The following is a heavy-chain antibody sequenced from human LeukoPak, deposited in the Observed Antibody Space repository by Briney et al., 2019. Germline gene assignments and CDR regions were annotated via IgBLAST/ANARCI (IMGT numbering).Heavy chain of an antibody. CDR2: ISGSGDSI. Sequence: QSGGSLRLSCAASGFTFSDARMSWVRQAPGKGLEWLSPISGSGDSIYYADSVKGRFTNSRDNSKNTLYLQMSSLRTEDTAVYYCARDDAVAGGYLDYWGQGTLVTVSS. V-gene: IGHV3-23*01. J-gene: IGHJ4*02. CDR3: ARDDAVAGGYLDY. CDR1: GFTFSDAR. D-gene: IGHD6-19*01.